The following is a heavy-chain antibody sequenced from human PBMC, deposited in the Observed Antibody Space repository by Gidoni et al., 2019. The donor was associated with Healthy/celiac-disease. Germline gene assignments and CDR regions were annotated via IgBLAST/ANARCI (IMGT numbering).Heavy chain of an antibody. J-gene: IGHJ5*02. V-gene: IGHV1-69*01. Sequence: VQLLQSGAEVKKPGSSVKVSCKASGGTFRSYAISWVRQAPGQGLEWMGGIIPIFGTANYAQKFQGRVTITADESTSTAYMELSSLRSEDTAVYYCARGALDYGPTRGWFDPWGQGTLVTVSS. D-gene: IGHD4-17*01. CDR2: IIPIFGTA. CDR3: ARGALDYGPTRGWFDP. CDR1: GGTFRSYA.